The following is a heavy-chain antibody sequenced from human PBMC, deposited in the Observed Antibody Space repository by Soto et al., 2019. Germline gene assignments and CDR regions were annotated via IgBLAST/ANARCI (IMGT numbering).Heavy chain of an antibody. D-gene: IGHD2-2*01. CDR2: IYSGGST. J-gene: IGHJ6*02. Sequence: QPGGSLRLSCAASGFTVSSNYMSWVRQAPGKGLEWVSVIYSGGSTYYADSVKGRFTISRDNSKNTLYLQMNSLRAEDTAVYYCARAQLSYYYGMDVWGQGTTVTVSS. CDR1: GFTVSSNY. CDR3: ARAQLSYYYGMDV. V-gene: IGHV3-53*01.